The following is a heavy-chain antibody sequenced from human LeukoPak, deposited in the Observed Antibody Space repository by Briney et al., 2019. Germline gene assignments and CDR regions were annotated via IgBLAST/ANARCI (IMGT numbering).Heavy chain of an antibody. D-gene: IGHD3-9*01. J-gene: IGHJ4*02. CDR2: INADNGDT. CDR3: ARSSTGYYYFDY. CDR1: GYTFSRCA. Sequence: VASVKVSCKASGYTFSRCAMHWVRQAPGQRLEWMGWINADNGDTKYSQKFQGRVTITRDTSASAAYMDLSGLRSEDTAIYHCARSSTGYYYFDYWGQGTRVTVSA. V-gene: IGHV1-3*01.